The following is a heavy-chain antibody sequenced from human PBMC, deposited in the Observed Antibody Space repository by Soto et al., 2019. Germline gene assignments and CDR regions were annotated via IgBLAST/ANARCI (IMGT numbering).Heavy chain of an antibody. V-gene: IGHV4-34*01. Sequence: SETLSLTCAVYGGSFSGYYWSWIRQPPGKGLEWIGEINHSGSTNYNPSLKSRVTISVDTSKNQFSLKLSSVTAADTAVYYCARRPRFLGYYGSGNGGNWFDPWGQGTLVTVSS. J-gene: IGHJ5*02. D-gene: IGHD3-10*01. CDR1: GGSFSGYY. CDR2: INHSGST. CDR3: ARRPRFLGYYGSGNGGNWFDP.